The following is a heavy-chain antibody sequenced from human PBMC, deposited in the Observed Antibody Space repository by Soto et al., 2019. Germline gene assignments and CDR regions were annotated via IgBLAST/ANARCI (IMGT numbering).Heavy chain of an antibody. J-gene: IGHJ4*02. CDR1: GGSISSGGYY. Sequence: KPSETLSLTCTVSGGSISSGGYYWSWIRQHPGKGLEWIGYIYYSGSTYYNPSLKSRVTISVDTSKNQFSLKLSSVTAADTAVYYCARGSPRYCSGGSYRSPAFDLWGQGTLVTVSS. CDR2: IYYSGST. V-gene: IGHV4-31*03. CDR3: ARGSPRYCSGGSYRSPAFDL. D-gene: IGHD2-15*01.